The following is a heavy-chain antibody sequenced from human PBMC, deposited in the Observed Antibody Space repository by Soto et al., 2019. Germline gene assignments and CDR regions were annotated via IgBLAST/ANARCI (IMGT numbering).Heavy chain of an antibody. J-gene: IGHJ1*01. D-gene: IGHD2-15*01. Sequence: EVQLLESGGGLVQPGGSLRLSCAASGFTFSSYAMSWVRQAPGKGLEWVSAISGSGGSTYYADSVKGRFTISRDNSKNTLYLQMNSLRAEDTAVYYCAKDYIPLGAEIVVVVAATLGRYFQHWGQGTLVTVSS. CDR1: GFTFSSYA. V-gene: IGHV3-23*01. CDR3: AKDYIPLGAEIVVVVAATLGRYFQH. CDR2: ISGSGGST.